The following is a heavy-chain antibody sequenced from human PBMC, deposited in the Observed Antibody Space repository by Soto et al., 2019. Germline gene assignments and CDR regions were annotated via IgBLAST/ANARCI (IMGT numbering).Heavy chain of an antibody. CDR3: AKSEDIRFMVFGVRYYGMDV. Sequence: EVPVLESGGGLVQPGGSLRLSCAASGFTFSSYAMSCVRQAPGKGLEWVYVISGSGGSTYYADSVKGRFTISRDNSKTTLYLQMNSLRAEDTAVYYCAKSEDIRFMVFGVRYYGMDVWGQGTTVTVSS. CDR2: ISGSGGST. J-gene: IGHJ6*02. V-gene: IGHV3-23*01. CDR1: GFTFSSYA. D-gene: IGHD3-3*01.